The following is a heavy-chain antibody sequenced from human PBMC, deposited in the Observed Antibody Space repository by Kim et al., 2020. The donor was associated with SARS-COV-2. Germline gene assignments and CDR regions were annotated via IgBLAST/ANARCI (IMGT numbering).Heavy chain of an antibody. CDR1: GGSISSSNW. J-gene: IGHJ6*02. CDR2: IYHSGST. Sequence: SETLSLTCAVSGGSISSSNWWSWVRQPPGKGLEWIGEIYHSGSTNYNPSLKSRVTISVDKSKNQFSLKLSSVTAADTAVYYCARAYDFWSGPYYYGMDVWGQGTTVTVSS. CDR3: ARAYDFWSGPYYYGMDV. D-gene: IGHD3-3*01. V-gene: IGHV4-4*02.